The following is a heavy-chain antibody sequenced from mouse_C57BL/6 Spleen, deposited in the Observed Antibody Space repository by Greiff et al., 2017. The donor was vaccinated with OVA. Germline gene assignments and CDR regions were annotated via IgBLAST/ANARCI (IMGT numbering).Heavy chain of an antibody. CDR2: IYPGSGNT. D-gene: IGHD2-1*01. V-gene: IGHV1-76*01. CDR1: GYTFTDYY. Sequence: QVQLQQSGAELVRPGASVKLSCKASGYTFTDYYINWVKQRPGQGLEWIARIYPGSGNTYYNEKFKGKATLTAEKSSSTAYMQLSSLTSEDSAVYFCARSGCNYPYARDYWGQGTSVTVSS. J-gene: IGHJ4*01. CDR3: ARSGCNYPYARDY.